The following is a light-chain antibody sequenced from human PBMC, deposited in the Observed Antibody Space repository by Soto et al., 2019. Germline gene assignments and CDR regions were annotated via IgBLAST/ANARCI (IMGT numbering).Light chain of an antibody. V-gene: IGLV1-44*01. CDR2: SNT. CDR3: AAWDDSLNGYV. J-gene: IGLJ1*01. CDR1: SSNIGSNT. Sequence: QSALTQPPSASGTPGQRVTISCYGSSSNIGSNTVNWYQQLPGPAPKLLIHSNTQRPSGVPDRCSGSKSGTSASLAISGLQSEDEADYYCAAWDDSLNGYVSGTGAKVTVL.